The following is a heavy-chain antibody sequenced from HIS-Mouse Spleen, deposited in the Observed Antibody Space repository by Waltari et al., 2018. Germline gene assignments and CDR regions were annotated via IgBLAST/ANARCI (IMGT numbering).Heavy chain of an antibody. CDR1: GGSISSYY. V-gene: IGHV4-59*08. D-gene: IGHD2-15*01. CDR2: IYYSGST. CDR3: ARGGLLAATYYFDY. Sequence: QVQLQESGPGLVKPSETLSLTCTVSGGSISSYYGSWIRQPPGKGLGWIGYIYYSGSTDSSPSLKSRVTISVATSKNQFSLKLSSVTAADTAVYYCARGGLLAATYYFDYWGQGTLVTVSS. J-gene: IGHJ4*02.